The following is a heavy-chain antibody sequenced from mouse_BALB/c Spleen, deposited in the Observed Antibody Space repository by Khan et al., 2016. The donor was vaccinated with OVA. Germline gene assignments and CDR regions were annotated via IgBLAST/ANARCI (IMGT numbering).Heavy chain of an antibody. CDR3: ARHGSTSWFAY. V-gene: IGHV1S135*01. CDR1: GYSFSTFY. Sequence: VQLQQSGPELMKPEASVKISCKASGYSFSTFYIHWVTRSHGKTLEWIGYIDPFNGGATYNQKFKGKATLTVDKSSSTAYMPLTSLTSEDSAVYYCARHGSTSWFAYWGQGTLVTVSA. D-gene: IGHD1-1*01. CDR2: IDPFNGGA. J-gene: IGHJ3*01.